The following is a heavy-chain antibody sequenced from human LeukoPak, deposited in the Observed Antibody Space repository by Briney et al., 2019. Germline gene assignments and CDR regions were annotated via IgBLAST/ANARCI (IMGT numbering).Heavy chain of an antibody. CDR2: ISGDGGST. Sequence: PGGSLRLSCAASGFTFDDYAMHWVRQAPGKGLEWVSLISGDGGSTYYADSVKGRFTISRDNSKNTLYLQMNSLRAEDTAVYYCAKDGEWELPVSYYFDYWGQGTLVTVSS. V-gene: IGHV3-43*02. J-gene: IGHJ4*02. D-gene: IGHD1-26*01. CDR3: AKDGEWELPVSYYFDY. CDR1: GFTFDDYA.